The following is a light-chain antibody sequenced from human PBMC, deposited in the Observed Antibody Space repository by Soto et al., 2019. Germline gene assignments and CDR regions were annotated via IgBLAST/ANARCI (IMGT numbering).Light chain of an antibody. CDR1: QSISTY. CDR3: QQTYSNHPT. V-gene: IGKV1-39*01. CDR2: AAS. Sequence: DIQVTQSPSSLSASVGDRVTITCRASQSISTYLNWYQQKAGLAPKLLIYAASSLQSGVPSRFSGSGSGTDFTLTISSLQPEDFATYYCQQTYSNHPTLSQGTKVDIK. J-gene: IGKJ1*01.